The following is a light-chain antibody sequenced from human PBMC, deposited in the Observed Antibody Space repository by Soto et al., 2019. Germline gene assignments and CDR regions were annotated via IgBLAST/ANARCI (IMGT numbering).Light chain of an antibody. CDR3: MQALQSLT. Sequence: DIVMTQSPLTLPVTPGEPPSISCRSSQSLLYNNTYNYLDWXXQTPGXXPXXLIYFGSNRAPGVPDRFSGSGSGTDFTLKINRVEAEDVGTYYCMQALQSLTFGQGTRLEIK. J-gene: IGKJ5*01. CDR1: QSLLYNNTYNY. CDR2: FGS. V-gene: IGKV2-28*01.